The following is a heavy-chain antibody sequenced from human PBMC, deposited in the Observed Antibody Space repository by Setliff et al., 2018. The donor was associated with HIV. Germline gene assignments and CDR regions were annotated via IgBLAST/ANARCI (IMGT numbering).Heavy chain of an antibody. J-gene: IGHJ6*02. Sequence: ASVKVSCKASGYAFTSQFMHWVRQAPGQGLEWMGIISPSGDRTTYAQRFRGRVTMTSDTSTGTVYMELSSLRSEDTAIYYCARKFRPGHGVDVWGQGTTVTVSS. CDR3: ARKFRPGHGVDV. D-gene: IGHD3-10*01. V-gene: IGHV1-46*01. CDR2: ISPSGDRT. CDR1: GYAFTSQF.